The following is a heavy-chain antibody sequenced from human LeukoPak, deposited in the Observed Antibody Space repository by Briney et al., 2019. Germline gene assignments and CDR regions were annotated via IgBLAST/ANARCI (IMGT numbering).Heavy chain of an antibody. CDR2: LRGDGET. CDR1: GFIFRDYA. Sequence: GGSLRLSCVASGFIFRDYAMSWVRQAPAGGLEWVSSLRGDGETFYTDSVKGRFTLSRDHSRNTVYLQLNNLRVEDTAVYYCAKASWVPSADAVLWGQGTLVTVS. J-gene: IGHJ4*02. V-gene: IGHV3-23*01. CDR3: AKASWVPSADAVL. D-gene: IGHD7-27*01.